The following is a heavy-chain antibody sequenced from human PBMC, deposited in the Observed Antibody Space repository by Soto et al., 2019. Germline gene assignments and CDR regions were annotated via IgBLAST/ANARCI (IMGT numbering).Heavy chain of an antibody. D-gene: IGHD7-27*01. J-gene: IGHJ3*02. CDR3: ARRRSPLTWIGDAFDI. CDR1: GGTFSSYA. CDR2: FIPISGTA. Sequence: QVQLVQSGAEVKKPGSSVKVSCKASGGTFSSYAISWVRQAPGQGVAWLGGFIPISGTANYAQNFQGRVTITADESPSTDYMALRSLRFEHMSVYYCARRRSPLTWIGDAFDIWGQGTMVTVSS. V-gene: IGHV1-69*12.